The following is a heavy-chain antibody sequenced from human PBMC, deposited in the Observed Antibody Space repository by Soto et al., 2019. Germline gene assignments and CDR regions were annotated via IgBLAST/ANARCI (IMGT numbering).Heavy chain of an antibody. J-gene: IGHJ4*02. V-gene: IGHV1-18*01. CDR3: ARHPYYYDSSGYYSPLLYFDY. CDR2: ISAYNGNT. CDR1: GYTFTSYG. Sequence: ASVKVSFKASGYTFTSYGISWVRQAPGQGLEWMGWISAYNGNTNYAQKLQGRVTMTTDTSTSTAYMELRSLRSDDTAVYYCARHPYYYDSSGYYSPLLYFDYWGQGTLVTVSS. D-gene: IGHD3-22*01.